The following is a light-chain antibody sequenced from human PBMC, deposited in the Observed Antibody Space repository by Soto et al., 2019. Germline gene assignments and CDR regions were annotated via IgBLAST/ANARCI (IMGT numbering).Light chain of an antibody. Sequence: VMTQSPESLAVSLGEGATINCKCSQSVLSSSNNKNYLAWYQQKPGQAPRLLIFDGSSRATGIPDRFSGSGSGTDFTLTISRLEPEDFPVYYCQQYGNSLSWTLGQGTKVDIK. V-gene: IGKV4-1*01. J-gene: IGKJ1*01. CDR1: QSVLSSSNNKNY. CDR2: DGS. CDR3: QQYGNSLSWT.